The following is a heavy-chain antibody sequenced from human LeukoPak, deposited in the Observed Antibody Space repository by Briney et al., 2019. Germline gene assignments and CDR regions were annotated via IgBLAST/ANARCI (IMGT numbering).Heavy chain of an antibody. CDR1: GYTFTSYG. Sequence: ASVKVSCKASGYTFTSYGISWVRQAPGQGLEWMGWISAYNGNTNYAQKLQGRVTMTTDTSTSTAYMELRSLRSDDTAVYYCARPSITIFGVVTTNFDYWGQGTLVTVSS. CDR2: ISAYNGNT. V-gene: IGHV1-18*01. J-gene: IGHJ4*02. CDR3: ARPSITIFGVVTTNFDY. D-gene: IGHD3-3*01.